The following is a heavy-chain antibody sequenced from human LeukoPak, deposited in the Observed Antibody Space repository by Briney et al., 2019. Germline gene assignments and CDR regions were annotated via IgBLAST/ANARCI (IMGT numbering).Heavy chain of an antibody. CDR1: GGSISSYY. CDR3: ASSIAARANDAFDI. J-gene: IGHJ3*02. D-gene: IGHD6-6*01. CDR2: IYYSGST. Sequence: SETLSLTCTVSGGSISSYYWSWIRQPPGKGLEWIGYIYYSGSTNYNPSLKSRVTISVDTSKNQFSLELSSVTAADTAVYYCASSIAARANDAFDIWGEGTMVTVSS. V-gene: IGHV4-59*01.